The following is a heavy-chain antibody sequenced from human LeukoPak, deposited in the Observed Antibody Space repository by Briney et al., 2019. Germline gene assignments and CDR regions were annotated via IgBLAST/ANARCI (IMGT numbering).Heavy chain of an antibody. V-gene: IGHV3-48*01. CDR3: AKVPPPIVVGEDGY. CDR1: GFTFSSYS. Sequence: PGGSLRLSCAASGFTFSSYSMNWVRQAPGKGLEWVSYISSSSSTIYYADSVKGRFTISRDNAKNTLYLQMNSLRAEHTAVYYCAKVPPPIVVGEDGYWGQGTLVTVSS. CDR2: ISSSSSTI. D-gene: IGHD2-15*01. J-gene: IGHJ4*02.